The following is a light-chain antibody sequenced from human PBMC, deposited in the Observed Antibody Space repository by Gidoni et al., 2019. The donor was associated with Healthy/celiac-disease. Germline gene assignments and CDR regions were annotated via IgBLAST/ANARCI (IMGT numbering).Light chain of an antibody. CDR1: SSDVGGYTY. J-gene: IGLJ2*01. V-gene: IGLV2-8*01. Sequence: QSALTQPSSASGSHGQSVTISCTGTSSDVGGYTYVSWYQQHPGKAPKLMIYEVSKRHSGVPDLFAGSKSGTTASLTVSGLQAEDEADYYCSSYADSNNPLVVCGVGAKLTVL. CDR3: SSYADSNNPLVV. CDR2: EVS.